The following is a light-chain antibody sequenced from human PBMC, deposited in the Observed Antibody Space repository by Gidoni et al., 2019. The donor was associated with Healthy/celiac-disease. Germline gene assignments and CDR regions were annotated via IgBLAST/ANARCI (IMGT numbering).Light chain of an antibody. V-gene: IGKV1-5*03. CDR3: QQYNSFPLT. CDR1: QSISTW. J-gene: IGKJ4*01. Sequence: DIQITQSPSTLSASVGDRVTITCRASQSISTWLAWYQQKPGKAPKLLIYKASSLESGVASRFSGSGSGTEFTLTISSLQPDDFATYYCQQYNSFPLTFGGGTKVEIK. CDR2: KAS.